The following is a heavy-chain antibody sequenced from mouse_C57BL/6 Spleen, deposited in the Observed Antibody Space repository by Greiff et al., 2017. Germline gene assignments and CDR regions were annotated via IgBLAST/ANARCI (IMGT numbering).Heavy chain of an antibody. J-gene: IGHJ2*01. D-gene: IGHD1-1*01. CDR2: IYPGSGST. CDR1: GYTFTSYW. Sequence: QVQLQQSGAELVKPGASVKMSCKASGYTFTSYWITWVKQRPGQGLEWIGDIYPGSGSTKYNEKFKSKATLTVDTPSSTAYMKLSSLTSEDSAVYYCARRSSYVHYFDYWGQGTTLTVSS. CDR3: ARRSSYVHYFDY. V-gene: IGHV1-55*01.